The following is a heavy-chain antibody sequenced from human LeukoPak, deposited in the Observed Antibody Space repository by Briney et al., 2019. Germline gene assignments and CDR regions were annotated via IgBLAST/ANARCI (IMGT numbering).Heavy chain of an antibody. J-gene: IGHJ6*03. V-gene: IGHV4-4*07. Sequence: SETLSLTCTVSGGSISSYYWSWIRQPAGKGLEWIGRIYTGGSTNYNPSLKSRVTMSVDTSKDQFSLKLSSVTAADTAVYYCARGSLPAAMGYYYMDVWGKGTTVTVSS. D-gene: IGHD2-2*01. CDR2: IYTGGST. CDR3: ARGSLPAAMGYYYMDV. CDR1: GGSISSYY.